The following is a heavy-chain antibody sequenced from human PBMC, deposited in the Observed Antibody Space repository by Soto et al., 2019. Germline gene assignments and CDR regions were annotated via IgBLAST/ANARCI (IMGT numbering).Heavy chain of an antibody. CDR3: ARVHRDQNYDVLTGHYTTSYYYFDS. CDR1: GDTFSSYG. D-gene: IGHD3-9*01. J-gene: IGHJ4*01. V-gene: IGHV1-69*13. CDR2: IIPTFGTV. Sequence: SVKVSCKASGDTFSSYGITWVRQAPGQGLEWMGGIIPTFGTVNYAQKFQDRVMITADESTSAAYMELSSLRSDDTAVYYCARVHRDQNYDVLTGHYTTSYYYFDSWGQGTPVTVSS.